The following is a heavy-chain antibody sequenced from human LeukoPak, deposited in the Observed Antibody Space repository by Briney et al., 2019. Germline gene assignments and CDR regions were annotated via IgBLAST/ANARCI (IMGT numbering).Heavy chain of an antibody. V-gene: IGHV4-31*03. CDR3: ARGVRSGGGGFDP. J-gene: IGHJ5*02. D-gene: IGHD2-15*01. CDR1: GGSISSGGYY. CDR2: IYYSGST. Sequence: SETPSLTCTVSGGSISSGGYYWSWIRQHPGKGLEWIGYIYYSGSTYYNPSLKSRVTISVDTSKNQFSLKLSSVTAADTAVYYCARGVRSGGGGFDPWGQGTLVTVSS.